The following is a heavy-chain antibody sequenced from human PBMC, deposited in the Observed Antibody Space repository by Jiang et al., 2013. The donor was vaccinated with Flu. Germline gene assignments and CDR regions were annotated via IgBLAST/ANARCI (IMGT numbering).Heavy chain of an antibody. V-gene: IGHV4-39*01. CDR1: GGSISSSSYY. CDR3: ATRSSPLYDILTGYPTDAFDI. D-gene: IGHD3-9*01. Sequence: PSETLSLTCTVSGGSISSSSYYWGWIRQPPGKGLEWIGSIYYSGSTYYNPSLKSRVTISVDTSKNQFSPKLSSVTAADTAVYYCATRSSPLYDILTGYPTDAFDIWGQGTMVTVSS. CDR2: IYYSGST. J-gene: IGHJ3*02.